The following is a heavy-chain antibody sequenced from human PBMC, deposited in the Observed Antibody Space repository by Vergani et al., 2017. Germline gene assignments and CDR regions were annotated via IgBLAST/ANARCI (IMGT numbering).Heavy chain of an antibody. V-gene: IGHV3-30-3*01. Sequence: QVQLVESGGGVVQPGRSLRLSCAASGFTFSSYAMHWVRQAPGKGLEWVAVISYDGSNKYYADSVKGRFTISRDNSKNTLYLQMNSLRAEDTAVYYCAREGGYDLYYWGQGTLVTVSS. D-gene: IGHD5-12*01. J-gene: IGHJ4*02. CDR1: GFTFSSYA. CDR3: AREGGYDLYY. CDR2: ISYDGSNK.